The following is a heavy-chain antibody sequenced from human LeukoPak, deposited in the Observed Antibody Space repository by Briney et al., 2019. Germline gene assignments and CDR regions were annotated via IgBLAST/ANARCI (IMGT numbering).Heavy chain of an antibody. CDR3: AKEDFSSGWYPNY. Sequence: PGGSLRLSCAASGFTFSASAMSWVRQAPGKGLEWVSAISGSGGSTYYADSVKGRFTISRDSSKNTLFLQMNSLRADDTAIYYCAKEDFSSGWYPNYWGQGTLVTVSS. D-gene: IGHD6-19*01. V-gene: IGHV3-23*01. CDR2: ISGSGGST. CDR1: GFTFSASA. J-gene: IGHJ4*02.